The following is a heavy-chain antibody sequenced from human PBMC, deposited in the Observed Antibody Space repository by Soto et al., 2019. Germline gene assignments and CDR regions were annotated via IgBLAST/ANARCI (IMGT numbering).Heavy chain of an antibody. Sequence: QVQLVESGGGLVKPGGSLRLSCAASGFTFGDYDMSWLRQAPGKGLEWVSYISNGGSSIYYADSVKGRFTISRDNAKRSVFLQKNSLRAEDTAVYYWTRPCRYCNGGGPGNWFDPWGQGTLGSVSS. J-gene: IGHJ5*02. D-gene: IGHD2-8*02. CDR2: ISNGGSSI. CDR3: TRPCRYCNGGGPGNWFDP. CDR1: GFTFGDYD. V-gene: IGHV3-11*01.